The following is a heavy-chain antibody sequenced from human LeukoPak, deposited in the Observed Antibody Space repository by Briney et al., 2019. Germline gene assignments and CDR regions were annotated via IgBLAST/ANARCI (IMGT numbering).Heavy chain of an antibody. V-gene: IGHV3-53*01. CDR2: IYSGGSR. CDR3: ASGYSYGSYYYYGMDV. J-gene: IGHJ6*02. D-gene: IGHD5-18*01. CDR1: GFTVSSNY. Sequence: GGSLRLSCAASGFTVSSNYMSWVRQAPGKGLEWVSVIYSGGSRYYADSVKGRLTISRDNSKNTLYFQMNSLRAEDTAVYYCASGYSYGSYYYYGMDVWGQGTTVTVSS.